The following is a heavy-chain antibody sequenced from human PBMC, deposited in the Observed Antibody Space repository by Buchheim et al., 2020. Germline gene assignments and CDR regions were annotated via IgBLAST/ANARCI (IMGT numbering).Heavy chain of an antibody. Sequence: QVHLVQSGADVKKVGSSVKVACKASEGTFGSDAISWVRQAPGQGLEWLGRTMPLAGITNYAQKFQGRVTLTADKSTSPAYMELTNLRSDDSGTYYCARGFGGIARDWGQGTL. V-gene: IGHV1-69*04. CDR2: TMPLAGIT. J-gene: IGHJ4*02. CDR1: EGTFGSDA. CDR3: ARGFGGIARD. D-gene: IGHD2-15*01.